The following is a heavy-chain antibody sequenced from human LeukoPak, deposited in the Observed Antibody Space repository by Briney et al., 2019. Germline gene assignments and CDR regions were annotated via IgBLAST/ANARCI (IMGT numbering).Heavy chain of an antibody. D-gene: IGHD3-10*01. Sequence: SETLSLTCTVSGGSISSGGYSWSWIRQHPGKGLEWIGYIYYSGSTYYNPSLKSRVTISVDTSKNQFSLKLSSVTAADTAVYYCARDIDGSGNYHIPSYNYYGMDVWGQGTTVTVSS. CDR3: ARDIDGSGNYHIPSYNYYGMDV. J-gene: IGHJ6*02. CDR1: GGSISSGGYS. V-gene: IGHV4-31*03. CDR2: IYYSGST.